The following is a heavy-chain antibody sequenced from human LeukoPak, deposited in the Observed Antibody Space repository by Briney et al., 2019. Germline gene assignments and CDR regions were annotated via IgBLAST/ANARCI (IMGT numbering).Heavy chain of an antibody. CDR1: GGSFSGYY. V-gene: IGHV4-34*01. Sequence: SETLSLTCAVYGGSFSGYYWSWIRQPPRKGLEWIGEINHSGSTNYNPSLKSRVTISVDTSKNQFSLKLSSVTAADTAVYYCARGVFMFGGWQDPYDYWGQGTLVTVSS. D-gene: IGHD6-19*01. CDR2: INHSGST. J-gene: IGHJ4*02. CDR3: ARGVFMFGGWQDPYDY.